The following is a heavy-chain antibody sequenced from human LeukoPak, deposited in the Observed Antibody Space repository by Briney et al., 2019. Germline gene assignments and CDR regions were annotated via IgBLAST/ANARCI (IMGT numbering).Heavy chain of an antibody. CDR1: GGSISSYY. J-gene: IGHJ4*02. V-gene: IGHV4-59*01. CDR3: AREGGYYDSSGYSGLGY. D-gene: IGHD3-22*01. CDR2: IYYSGST. Sequence: SETLSLTCTVSGGSISSYYWSWIRQPPGKGLEWIGYIYYSGSTNYNPSLKSRVTISVDTSKNQFSLKLSSVTAADTAVYYCAREGGYYDSSGYSGLGYWGQGTLVTVS.